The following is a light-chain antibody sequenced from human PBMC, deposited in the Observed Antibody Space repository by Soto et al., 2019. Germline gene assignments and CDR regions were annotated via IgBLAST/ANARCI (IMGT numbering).Light chain of an antibody. CDR3: QQYNSYSWT. V-gene: IGKV1-5*03. CDR1: QGISRW. Sequence: IQLTQSPSSLSASVGDSVTITCRASQGISRWLAWYQQKPGKAPKLLIYKASSLESGVPSRFSGSGSGTEFTLTISSLQPDDFATYYCQQYNSYSWTFGQGTKVDIK. J-gene: IGKJ1*01. CDR2: KAS.